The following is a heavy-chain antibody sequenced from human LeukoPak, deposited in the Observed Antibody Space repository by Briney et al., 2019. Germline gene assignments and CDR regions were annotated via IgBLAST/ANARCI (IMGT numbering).Heavy chain of an antibody. Sequence: PGRSLRLSCAASVFTFSSYAMHWVRQAPGKGVEWVAVISSDGSNKYYADSVKGRFTISRDNSKNTLYLQMNSLRAEDTAVYYCARGVGYCSSTSCYTGEFDYWGQGTLVTVSS. CDR1: VFTFSSYA. V-gene: IGHV3-30*01. CDR3: ARGVGYCSSTSCYTGEFDY. D-gene: IGHD2-2*02. J-gene: IGHJ4*02. CDR2: ISSDGSNK.